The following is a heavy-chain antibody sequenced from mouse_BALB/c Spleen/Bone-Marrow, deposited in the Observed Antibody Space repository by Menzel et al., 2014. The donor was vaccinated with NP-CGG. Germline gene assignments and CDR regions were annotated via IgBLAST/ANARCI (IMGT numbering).Heavy chain of an antibody. J-gene: IGHJ4*01. CDR3: ARHVGNPYAMDY. Sequence: EVKLQESGGGLVQPGGSLKLSCAASGFTFSSYTMSWVRQTPEKRLEWVAYISNGGGSTYYPDTVKGRFTISRDNAKNTLYLRMSSLKSEDTAMYYCARHVGNPYAMDYWGQGTSVTVSS. CDR2: ISNGGGST. CDR1: GFTFSSYT. V-gene: IGHV5-12-2*01. D-gene: IGHD3-1*01.